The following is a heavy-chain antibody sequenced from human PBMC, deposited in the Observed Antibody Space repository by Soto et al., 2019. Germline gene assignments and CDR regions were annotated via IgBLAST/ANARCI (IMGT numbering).Heavy chain of an antibody. CDR3: ARSQPPYCSSTSCYSDYYYGMDV. CDR2: IKQDGSEK. Sequence: EVQLVESGGGLVQPGGSLRLSCAASGFTFSSYWMSWVRQAPGKGLEWVANIKQDGSEKYYVDSVKGRFTISRDNAKNSLYLQMNSLRAEDTAVYYCARSQPPYCSSTSCYSDYYYGMDVWGQGTTVTVSS. D-gene: IGHD2-2*02. V-gene: IGHV3-7*03. J-gene: IGHJ6*02. CDR1: GFTFSSYW.